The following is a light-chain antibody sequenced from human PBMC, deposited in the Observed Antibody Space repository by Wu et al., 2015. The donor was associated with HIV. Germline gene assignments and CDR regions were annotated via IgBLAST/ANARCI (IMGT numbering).Light chain of an antibody. CDR2: GTS. V-gene: IGKV3-20*01. J-gene: IGKJ5*01. CDR1: QSVSSNY. CDR3: QQYGSSPFIT. Sequence: EIVLTQSPGTLSLSPGERASLSCRASQSVSSNYLAWYQQKPGQAPSLLIFGTSSRATGIPDRFSGSGSGTDFTLTISRLEPEDFAVYYCQQYGSSPFITFGQGTRLEIK.